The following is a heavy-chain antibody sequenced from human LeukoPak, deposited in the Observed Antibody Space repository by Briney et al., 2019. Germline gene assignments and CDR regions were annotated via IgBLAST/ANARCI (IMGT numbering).Heavy chain of an antibody. CDR2: ISYEGSNK. J-gene: IGHJ4*02. CDR1: GFTFSSYA. Sequence: GGSLRLSCAASGFTFSSYAMHWVRQAPGKGLEWVAVISYEGSNKYYADSVKGRFTISRDNSKNTLYLQMNSLRAEDTAVCYCAREDGYYFDYWGQGTLVTVSS. CDR3: AREDGYYFDY. V-gene: IGHV3-30*04.